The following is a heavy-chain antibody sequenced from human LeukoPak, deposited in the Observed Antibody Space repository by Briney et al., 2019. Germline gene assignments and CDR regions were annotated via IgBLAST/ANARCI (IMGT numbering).Heavy chain of an antibody. Sequence: GGSLSLSCSGSGFSVSDNYITWVRQAPGKGLEWVSVIYSGGSTYYADSVKGRLTMSRDKSKNMVYLQMNNLRAEDTAVYFCARGGRFTVRGLEEYFYAMDVWDQGTTVTVSS. CDR3: ARGGRFTVRGLEEYFYAMDV. J-gene: IGHJ6*02. CDR2: IYSGGST. V-gene: IGHV3-66*01. D-gene: IGHD3-10*01. CDR1: GFSVSDNY.